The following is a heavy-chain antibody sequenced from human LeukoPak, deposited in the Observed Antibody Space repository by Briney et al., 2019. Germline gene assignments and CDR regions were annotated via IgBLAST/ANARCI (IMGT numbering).Heavy chain of an antibody. V-gene: IGHV4-61*02. CDR3: ARERTYCSSTSCFDGFDY. CDR1: GGSISSGSYY. CDR2: IYTSGST. D-gene: IGHD2-2*01. Sequence: PSETLSLTYTVSGGSISSGSYYWSWIRQPAGKGLEWIGRIYTSGSTNYNPSLKSRVTISVDTSKNQFSLKLSSVTAADTAVYYCARERTYCSSTSCFDGFDYWGQGTLVTVSS. J-gene: IGHJ4*02.